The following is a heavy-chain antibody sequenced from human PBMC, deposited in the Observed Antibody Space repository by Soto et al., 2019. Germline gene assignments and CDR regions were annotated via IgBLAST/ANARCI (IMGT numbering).Heavy chain of an antibody. D-gene: IGHD3-3*01. CDR1: GGTISNYA. CDR2: IIPIFGTA. Sequence: QVQLVQSGAEVKQPGSSVKVSCKASGGTISNYAFSWVRQAPGQGLEWMGGIIPIFGTANYAQKFQGRVTITADESTSTAYMELSSLRSEDTAVYYCARGYDFWSGCYFDYWGQGTLVTVSS. J-gene: IGHJ4*02. V-gene: IGHV1-69*01. CDR3: ARGYDFWSGCYFDY.